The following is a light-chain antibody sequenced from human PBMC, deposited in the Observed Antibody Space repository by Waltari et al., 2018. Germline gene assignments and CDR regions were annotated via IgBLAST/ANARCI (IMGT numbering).Light chain of an antibody. CDR2: DAS. V-gene: IGKV3-20*01. CDR3: QKYGTRPAT. CDR1: QSVGRT. Sequence: EIVLTQSPASLSLYPGDRATLSCRASQSVGRTLAWYQHRPGQAPRLLIYDASSRATCIPDRFSGSGSGTDFSLTISRLEPEDFAVYYCQKYGTRPATFGQGTKVEVK. J-gene: IGKJ1*01.